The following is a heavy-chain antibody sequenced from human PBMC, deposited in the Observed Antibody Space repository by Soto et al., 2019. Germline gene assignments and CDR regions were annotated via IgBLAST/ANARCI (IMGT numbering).Heavy chain of an antibody. D-gene: IGHD2-8*02. CDR1: GGSFSGYY. Sequence: QVQLQQWGAGLLKPSETLSLTCAVYGGSFSGYYWTWIRQPPGTGLEWSGEINHSGSTNYNPSLKSRVTISVDTSKNQFSLKLTSVTAADTAVYYCARDKITGLLDYWGQGTLVTVSS. CDR2: INHSGST. V-gene: IGHV4-34*01. J-gene: IGHJ4*02. CDR3: ARDKITGLLDY.